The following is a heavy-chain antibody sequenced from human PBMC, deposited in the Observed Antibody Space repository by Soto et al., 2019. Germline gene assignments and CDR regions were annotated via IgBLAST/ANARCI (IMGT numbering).Heavy chain of an antibody. CDR1: EFTFSTYV. CDR3: AKDGWAVAGGHLVDC. V-gene: IGHV3-23*01. Sequence: EVQLLESGGGLVQPGGSLRLSCAASEFTFSTYVMRWVRQAPGKGLEWVSAISGSGGSTYYTDSVKGRFTISRDNSKNTRYLQMNSVRAEDTAVYYCAKDGWAVAGGHLVDCWGQGTLVTVSS. D-gene: IGHD6-19*01. J-gene: IGHJ4*02. CDR2: ISGSGGST.